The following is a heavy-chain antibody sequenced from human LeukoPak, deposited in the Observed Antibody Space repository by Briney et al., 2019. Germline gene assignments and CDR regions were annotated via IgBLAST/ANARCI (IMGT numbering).Heavy chain of an antibody. CDR3: ARASYGDYNFDY. D-gene: IGHD4-17*01. CDR1: GGSISSSSYY. CDR2: IYTSGST. V-gene: IGHV4-61*02. Sequence: SETLSLTCTVSGGSISSSSYYWSWIRQPAGKGLEWIGRIYTSGSTNSNPSLKGRVTMSVDTSKNQFSLKLTSVAAADTAVYYCARASYGDYNFDYWGQGTLVTVSS. J-gene: IGHJ4*02.